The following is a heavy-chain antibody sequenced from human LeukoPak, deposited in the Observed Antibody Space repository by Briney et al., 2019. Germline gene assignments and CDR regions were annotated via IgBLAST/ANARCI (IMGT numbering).Heavy chain of an antibody. V-gene: IGHV4-39*07. D-gene: IGHD3-16*01. J-gene: IGHJ6*03. Sequence: SETLSLTCTVSGGSISSSSYYWGWIRQTPGKGLEWIGSIYYSGSTFYSPSLKSRVTISVDTSKNQFSLKLSSVTAADTAVYYCARSSKWYYSRYYYYYYMDVWGKGTTVTVSS. CDR2: IYYSGST. CDR1: GGSISSSSYY. CDR3: ARSSKWYYSRYYYYYYMDV.